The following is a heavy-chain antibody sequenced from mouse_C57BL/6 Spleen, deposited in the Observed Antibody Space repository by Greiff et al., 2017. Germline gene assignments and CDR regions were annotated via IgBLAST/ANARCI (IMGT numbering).Heavy chain of an antibody. Sequence: QVQLQQSGAELVKPGASVKISCKASGYAFSSYWMNWVKQRPGKGLEWIGQIYPGDGDTNYNGKFKGKATLTADKSSSTAYMQLSSLTSEDSAVYFCARGYMVTGGFDYWGQGTTLTVSS. CDR1: GYAFSSYW. J-gene: IGHJ2*01. CDR3: ARGYMVTGGFDY. V-gene: IGHV1-80*01. CDR2: IYPGDGDT. D-gene: IGHD2-2*01.